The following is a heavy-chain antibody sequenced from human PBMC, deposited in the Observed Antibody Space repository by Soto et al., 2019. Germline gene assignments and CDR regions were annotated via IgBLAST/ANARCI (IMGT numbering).Heavy chain of an antibody. D-gene: IGHD2-21*01. V-gene: IGHV4-59*11. CDR3: ARGNDWKSSTFDI. J-gene: IGHJ3*02. CDR2: VYYSGGT. Sequence: QVQLQESGPGLVKPSETLSLTCTVAGGSLTDHYWNWFRQSPGKGLHWIGYVYYSGGTNYNPSLKSRVPMSVATSKNQFSLNLRSVTAADTAVYYCARGNDWKSSTFDIWGQGTMVSVSS. CDR1: GGSLTDHY.